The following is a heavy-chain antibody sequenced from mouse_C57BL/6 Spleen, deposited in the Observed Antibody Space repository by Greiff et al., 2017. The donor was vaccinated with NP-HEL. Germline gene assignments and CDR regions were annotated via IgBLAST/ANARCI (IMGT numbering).Heavy chain of an antibody. CDR3: TGTGNLYFDY. Sequence: EVMVEESGGGLVQPGGSMKLSCAASGFTFSDAWMDWVRQSPEKGLEWVAEIRNKANNHATYYAESVQGRFTISRDDSKSSVYRQMNGLRAEDTGIYYCTGTGNLYFDYWGQGTTLTVSS. D-gene: IGHD4-1*01. J-gene: IGHJ2*01. CDR1: GFTFSDAW. V-gene: IGHV6-6*01. CDR2: IRNKANNHAT.